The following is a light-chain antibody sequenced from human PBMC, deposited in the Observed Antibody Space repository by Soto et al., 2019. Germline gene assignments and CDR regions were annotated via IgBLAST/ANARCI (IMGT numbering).Light chain of an antibody. CDR3: CSYTTSYFYA. Sequence: QAVLTQPGSVSGSPGQSVTISCTGSSRDIGAYNYVSWYQQHPGKAPKLIIYEVDNRPSGVSNRFSASKSAITASLTISGLQAEDEADYYCCSYTTSYFYAFGTGTKVTVL. V-gene: IGLV2-14*01. CDR1: SRDIGAYNY. J-gene: IGLJ1*01. CDR2: EVD.